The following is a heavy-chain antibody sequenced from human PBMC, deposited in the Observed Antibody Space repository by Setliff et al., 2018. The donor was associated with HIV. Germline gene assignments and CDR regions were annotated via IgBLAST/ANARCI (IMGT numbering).Heavy chain of an antibody. V-gene: IGHV3-48*01. Sequence: GGSLRLSCAASGFTFNTYSMNWVRQAPGKGLEWISYISGSSANIQYADSVRGRFTISRDNAKNTLYLQMGSLRAEGMAVYYCARRGYCSSTTCYYDYWGQGTLVTVSS. D-gene: IGHD2-2*01. CDR1: GFTFNTYS. J-gene: IGHJ4*02. CDR3: ARRGYCSSTTCYYDY. CDR2: ISGSSANI.